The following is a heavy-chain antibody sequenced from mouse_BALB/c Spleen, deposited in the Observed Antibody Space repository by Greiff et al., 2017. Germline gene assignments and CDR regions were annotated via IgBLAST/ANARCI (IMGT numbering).Heavy chain of an antibody. J-gene: IGHJ2*01. Sequence: EVQLVESGGGLVKPGGSLKLSCAASGFTFSSYAMSWVRQTPEKRLEWVASISSGGSTYYPDSVKGRFTISRDNARNILYLQMSSLRSEETAMYYCARGSITTVVARFDYWGQGTTLTVSS. D-gene: IGHD1-1*01. CDR2: ISSGGST. CDR3: ARGSITTVVARFDY. V-gene: IGHV5-6-5*01. CDR1: GFTFSSYA.